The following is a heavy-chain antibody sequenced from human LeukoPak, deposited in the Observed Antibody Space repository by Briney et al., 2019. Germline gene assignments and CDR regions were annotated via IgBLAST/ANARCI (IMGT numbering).Heavy chain of an antibody. D-gene: IGHD1-7*01. Sequence: SETLSLTCTVSGGSITSYYWSWIRQPPGKGLEWIGYIHFSGSTEYNPSLKSRVTISVDTSKNQFSLNLTSVTAADTAVYYCASNTGTVFDYWGQGALVTVSS. CDR3: ASNTGTVFDY. CDR2: IHFSGST. V-gene: IGHV4-59*01. J-gene: IGHJ4*02. CDR1: GGSITSYY.